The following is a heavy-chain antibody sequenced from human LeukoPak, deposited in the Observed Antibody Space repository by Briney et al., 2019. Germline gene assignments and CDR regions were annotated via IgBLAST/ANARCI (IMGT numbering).Heavy chain of an antibody. CDR3: AREVFGATPLDYYYYYYMDV. D-gene: IGHD3-10*01. V-gene: IGHV4-4*07. CDR2: IYTSGST. Sequence: SETLSLTCTVSGGSISSYYWSWIRQPAGKGLEWIGRIYTSGSTNYNPSLKSRVTISVDKSKNQFSLKLSSVTAADTAVYYCAREVFGATPLDYYYYYYMDVWGKGTTVTVSS. J-gene: IGHJ6*03. CDR1: GGSISSYY.